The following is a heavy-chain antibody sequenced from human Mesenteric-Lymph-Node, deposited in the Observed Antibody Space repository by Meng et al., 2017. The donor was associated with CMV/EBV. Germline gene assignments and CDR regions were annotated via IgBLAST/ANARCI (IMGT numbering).Heavy chain of an antibody. CDR2: IVPMIGIP. J-gene: IGHJ6*02. V-gene: IGHV1-69*10. CDR1: GYTFTSYG. D-gene: IGHD6-19*01. Sequence: SVKVSCKASGYTFTSYGISWVRQAPGQGLEWMGGIVPMIGIPNYAQKFQGRVTITADKSTGTAYMELSSLRSEDAAVYYCARNIAVGGSYYYYAMDVWGQGTTVTVSS. CDR3: ARNIAVGGSYYYYAMDV.